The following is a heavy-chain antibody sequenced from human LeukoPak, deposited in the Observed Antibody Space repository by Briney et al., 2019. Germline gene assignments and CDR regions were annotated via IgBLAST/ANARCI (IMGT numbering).Heavy chain of an antibody. CDR2: IYYSGST. CDR1: GGSISSGGYH. J-gene: IGHJ6*02. V-gene: IGHV4-31*03. CDR3: AREARRYYYGMDV. Sequence: SETLSLTCTVSGGSISSGGYHWSWIRQHPGKGLEWIGYIYYSGSTYFNPSLKSRVTISVDTSKNQFSLKLSSVTAADTAVYYCAREARRYYYGMDVWGQGTTVTVSS.